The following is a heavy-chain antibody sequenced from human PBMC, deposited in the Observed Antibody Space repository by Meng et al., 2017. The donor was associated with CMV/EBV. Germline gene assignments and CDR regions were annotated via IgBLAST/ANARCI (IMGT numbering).Heavy chain of an antibody. D-gene: IGHD6-13*01. Sequence: QGQLQEPGPGPVKPSATLSPTCTVSGGSISSYTWSWIRQPAGKGLEWMGRIYTSGSTNYNPSLKSRVTMSVDTSKNQFSLKLSSVTAADTAVYYCAREMPIAAAGCFDYWGQGTLVTVSS. V-gene: IGHV4-4*07. CDR1: GGSISSYT. CDR2: IYTSGST. CDR3: AREMPIAAAGCFDY. J-gene: IGHJ4*02.